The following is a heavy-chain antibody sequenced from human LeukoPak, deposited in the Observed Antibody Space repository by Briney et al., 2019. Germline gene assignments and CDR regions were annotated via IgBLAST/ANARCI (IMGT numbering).Heavy chain of an antibody. Sequence: SVKVSCKASGGTFSSYAISWVRQAPGQGLEWMGGIIPIFGTASYAQKFQGRVTITADESTSTAYMELSSLRSEDTAVYYCARGPYYDSSGYYYTPGPYFQHWGQGTLVTVSS. CDR2: IIPIFGTA. J-gene: IGHJ1*01. D-gene: IGHD3-22*01. V-gene: IGHV1-69*13. CDR3: ARGPYYDSSGYYYTPGPYFQH. CDR1: GGTFSSYA.